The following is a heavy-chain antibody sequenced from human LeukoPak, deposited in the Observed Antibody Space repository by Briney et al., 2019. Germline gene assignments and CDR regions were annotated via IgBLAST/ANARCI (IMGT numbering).Heavy chain of an antibody. CDR3: AKGGKWDATPFDY. J-gene: IGHJ4*02. V-gene: IGHV3-23*01. CDR2: ISGSGGNT. Sequence: PGGSLRLSCAASGFTFSSYAMSWVRQAPGKGLEWVSVISGSGGNTYYADSVKGRFTISRDNSKNTLYLQVNSLRAEDTAVYYCAKGGKWDATPFDYWGQGTLVTVSS. D-gene: IGHD1-26*01. CDR1: GFTFSSYA.